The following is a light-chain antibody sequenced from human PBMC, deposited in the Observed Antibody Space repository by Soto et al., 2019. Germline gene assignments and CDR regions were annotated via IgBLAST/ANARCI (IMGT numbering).Light chain of an antibody. Sequence: EIVLTQSPATLSVSPGERVILSCRASQSVDISLAWYQQKPGQAPRLLIYGASKRATGFPARFSGSGSGTDFTLTISSLKSEEFAVDYRQQYNNWPWTFGQGTKVDIK. CDR2: GAS. CDR3: QQYNNWPWT. J-gene: IGKJ1*01. CDR1: QSVDIS. V-gene: IGKV3-15*01.